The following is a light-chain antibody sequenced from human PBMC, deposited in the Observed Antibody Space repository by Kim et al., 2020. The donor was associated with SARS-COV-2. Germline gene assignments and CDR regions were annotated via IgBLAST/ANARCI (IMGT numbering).Light chain of an antibody. J-gene: IGLJ1*01. V-gene: IGLV2-14*04. CDR3: CSYATSRSYV. CDR1: SSDVGAYNY. CDR2: DVS. Sequence: GQAITISLPGTSSDVGAYNYVSWYQLHPGKAPELMVFDVSERPSGISNRFSGSKSGNTASLTITGLQAEDEADYYCCSYATSRSYVFGTGTKVTVL.